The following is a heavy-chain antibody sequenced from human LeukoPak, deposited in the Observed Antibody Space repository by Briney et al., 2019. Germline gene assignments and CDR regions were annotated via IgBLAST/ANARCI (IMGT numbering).Heavy chain of an antibody. D-gene: IGHD6-19*01. CDR1: GFSLSTNGVG. CDR3: AHSRTSAWPTPYNYFDP. CDR2: LYWNDYK. J-gene: IGHJ5*02. Sequence: SGPTLVNPTQTLTLTCTFSGFSLSTNGVGVGWIRQPPGKALEWLALLYWNDYKYYSPSLKSRLSITRDTSKNQVVVTLTNMDPVDTATYFCAHSRTSAWPTPYNYFDPWGQGTLVTVSS. V-gene: IGHV2-5*01.